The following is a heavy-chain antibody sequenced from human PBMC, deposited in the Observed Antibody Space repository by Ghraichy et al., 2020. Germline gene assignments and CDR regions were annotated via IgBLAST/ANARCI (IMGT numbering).Heavy chain of an antibody. J-gene: IGHJ5*02. CDR3: AREGGRYGDYATGIDP. D-gene: IGHD4-17*01. V-gene: IGHV4-34*01. CDR1: GGSLSGYY. Sequence: SQTLSLTCAVYGGSLSGYYWSWIRQPPGKGLEWIGEINYSGTTNYNPALKSRVSMSVDTSKNQFSLKLNSMTAADTAVYYCAREGGRYGDYATGIDPWGQGTLVTVSS. CDR2: INYSGTT.